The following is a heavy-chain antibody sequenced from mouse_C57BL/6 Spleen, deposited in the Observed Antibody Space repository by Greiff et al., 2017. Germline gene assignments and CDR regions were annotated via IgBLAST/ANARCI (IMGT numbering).Heavy chain of an antibody. CDR3: ARESSGFDY. V-gene: IGHV5-16*01. D-gene: IGHD3-2*02. J-gene: IGHJ2*01. Sequence: EVKVVESEGGLVQPGSSMKLSCTASGFTFSDYYMAWVRQVPEKGLEWVANINYDGSSTYYLDYLKSRFIISRDNAKNILYLQMSSLKSEDTATYYCARESSGFDYWGQGTTLTVAS. CDR1: GFTFSDYY. CDR2: INYDGSST.